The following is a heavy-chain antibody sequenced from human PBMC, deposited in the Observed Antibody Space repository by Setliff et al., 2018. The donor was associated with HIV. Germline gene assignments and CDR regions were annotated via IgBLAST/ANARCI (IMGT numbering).Heavy chain of an antibody. J-gene: IGHJ4*02. CDR2: INDRGTT. CDR3: AREALSRDGYSYFDY. D-gene: IGHD5-12*01. Sequence: VYGGSLSGHFWSWIRQSPGKGLEWIGEINDRGTTNYNPSFKSRVTISVDTSKRQFSLKLRSVTAADTAVYYCAREALSRDGYSYFDYWGQGTLVTVSS. V-gene: IGHV4-34*01. CDR1: GGSLSGHF.